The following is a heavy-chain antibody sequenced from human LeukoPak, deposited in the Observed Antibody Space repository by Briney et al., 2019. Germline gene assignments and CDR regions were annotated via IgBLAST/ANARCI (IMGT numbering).Heavy chain of an antibody. CDR1: GYTFTGNY. J-gene: IGHJ4*02. CDR3: ARKSAVRRTSEFDY. Sequence: ASVKVSCKASGYTFTGNYMNWVRQAPGQGLQWMGWINANTGGTNYAQEFQGRVTMTSDTSMSTAYMELTSLTSDDTAVYYCARKSAVRRTSEFDYWGQGTLVTVSS. D-gene: IGHD2-2*01. CDR2: INANTGGT. V-gene: IGHV1-2*02.